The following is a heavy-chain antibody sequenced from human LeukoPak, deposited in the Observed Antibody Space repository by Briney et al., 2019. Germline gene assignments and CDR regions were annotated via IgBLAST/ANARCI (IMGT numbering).Heavy chain of an antibody. Sequence: PGGSLRLSCAASGFTFSSYGMHWVRQAPGKGLEWVAVISYDGSNKYYADSVKGRFTISRDNSKNTLYLQMNSLRAEDTAVYYCAKEISGSYDYWGQGTLVTVSS. CDR3: AKEISGSYDY. CDR1: GFTFSSYG. V-gene: IGHV3-30*18. CDR2: ISYDGSNK. D-gene: IGHD1-26*01. J-gene: IGHJ4*02.